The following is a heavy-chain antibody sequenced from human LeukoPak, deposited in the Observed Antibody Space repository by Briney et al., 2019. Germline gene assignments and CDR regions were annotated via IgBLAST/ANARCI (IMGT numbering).Heavy chain of an antibody. Sequence: GGSLRLSCAASGFTVSNTYMSWVRQAPGKGLEWVSIIYSDGRTYYADFVKGRFTISRDDSKNTMYLQMNSLRAEDTAVYYCASGGGYSSAWHSSDYWGQGTLVTVSS. CDR3: ASGGGYSSAWHSSDY. CDR2: IYSDGRT. J-gene: IGHJ4*02. D-gene: IGHD6-19*01. V-gene: IGHV3-53*01. CDR1: GFTVSNTY.